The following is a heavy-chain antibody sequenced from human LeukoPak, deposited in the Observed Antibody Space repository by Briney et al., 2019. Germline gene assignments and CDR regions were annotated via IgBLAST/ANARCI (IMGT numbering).Heavy chain of an antibody. CDR1: GGTFSSYA. CDR2: IIPIFGTA. J-gene: IGHJ6*03. Sequence: ASVKVSCKASGGTFSSYAISWVRQAPGQGLEWMGRIIPIFGTANYAHKFQGRVTITTDESTSTAYMELSSLRSKDTAVYYCAREARSDYDYVWGSYLPVSYMDVWGKGTTVTVSS. D-gene: IGHD3-16*02. V-gene: IGHV1-69*05. CDR3: AREARSDYDYVWGSYLPVSYMDV.